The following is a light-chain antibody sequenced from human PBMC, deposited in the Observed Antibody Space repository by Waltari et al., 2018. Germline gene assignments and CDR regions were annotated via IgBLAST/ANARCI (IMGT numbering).Light chain of an antibody. CDR1: CSDVGFYNL. Sequence: QSALTQPASVSGSPGQSITISSPGTCSDVGFYNLVSWYQQHPDNAPKLLVYEVIERPSGVSNRFSGSKSGNTASLTISGLQAEDEADYYCCSYVGRNIWVFGGGTKVTVL. CDR2: EVI. CDR3: CSYVGRNIWV. V-gene: IGLV2-23*02. J-gene: IGLJ3*02.